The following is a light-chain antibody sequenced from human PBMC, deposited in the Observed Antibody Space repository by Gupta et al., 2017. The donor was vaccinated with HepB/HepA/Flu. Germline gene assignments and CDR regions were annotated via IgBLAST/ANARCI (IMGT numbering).Light chain of an antibody. J-gene: IGLJ1*01. Sequence: QSALTQPRSVSGSPGRSVTISCTGSSSDVGNYNYVSWYQHHPGKAPKLMIYDVSKWPTGVPDRFSGSKPGNTASLTISGLQAEDEADYYCCSYAGSYTHYVFGTGTKVTVL. CDR2: DVS. CDR1: SSDVGNYNY. V-gene: IGLV2-11*01. CDR3: CSYAGSYTHYV.